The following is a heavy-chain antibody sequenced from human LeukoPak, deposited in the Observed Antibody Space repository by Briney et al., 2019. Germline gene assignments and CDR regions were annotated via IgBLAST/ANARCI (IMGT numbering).Heavy chain of an antibody. CDR3: ARDQEGFDY. CDR1: GYTFTSNY. CDR2: IYPRDGST. J-gene: IGHJ4*02. V-gene: IGHV1-46*01. Sequence: ASVKVSCKASGYTFTSNYIHWVRQAPGQGLEWVGMIYPRDGSTSYAQKFQGRVTVTRDTSTSTVHMELSGLRSEDTAVYYCARDQEGFDYWGQGTLVTVSS.